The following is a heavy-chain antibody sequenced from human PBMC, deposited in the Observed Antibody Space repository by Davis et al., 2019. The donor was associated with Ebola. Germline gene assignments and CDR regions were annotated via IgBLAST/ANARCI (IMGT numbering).Heavy chain of an antibody. J-gene: IGHJ6*04. CDR3: ARAAYCSGGSCSFYGMDV. Sequence: GESLKISCAASGFTFSDYYMSWIRQAPGKGLEWVSDIGNSGSTIFYVDSVKGRFTISRDNAKNSLFLQLNSLRAEDTAVYYCARAAYCSGGSCSFYGMDVWGKGITVTVSS. CDR1: GFTFSDYY. V-gene: IGHV3-11*01. CDR2: IGNSGSTI. D-gene: IGHD2-15*01.